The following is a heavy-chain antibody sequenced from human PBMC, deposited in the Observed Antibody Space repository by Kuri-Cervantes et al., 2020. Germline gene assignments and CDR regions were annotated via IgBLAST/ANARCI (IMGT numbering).Heavy chain of an antibody. D-gene: IGHD1-26*01. CDR2: IYHSGST. V-gene: IGHV4-38-2*01. CDR3: ARHSLKWELHVFWPHYYFDY. J-gene: IGHJ4*02. CDR1: GYSISSGYY. Sequence: SETLSLTCAVSGYSISSGYYWGWIRQAPGKGLEWIGSIYHSGSTYFNPPLKSRVTISVDTSRNQFSLRLSSVTAADTPVYFCARHSLKWELHVFWPHYYFDYWGQGTLVTVSS.